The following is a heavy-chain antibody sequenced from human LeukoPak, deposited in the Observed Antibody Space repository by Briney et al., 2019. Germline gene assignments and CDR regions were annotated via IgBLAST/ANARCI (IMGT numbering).Heavy chain of an antibody. V-gene: IGHV4-34*01. CDR1: GGSFSGYY. D-gene: IGHD5-24*01. CDR2: INRSGST. CDR3: ARGRDPY. Sequence: NPSETLSLTCAVYGGSFSGYYWTWIHQPPGRGLEWIGEINRSGSTNYNPSLKSRVTISVDTSKSQFSLKLNSVTAADTAMYYCARGRDPYWGQGTLVTVSS. J-gene: IGHJ4*02.